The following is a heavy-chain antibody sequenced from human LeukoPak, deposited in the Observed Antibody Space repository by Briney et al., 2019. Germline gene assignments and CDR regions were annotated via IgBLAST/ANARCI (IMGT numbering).Heavy chain of an antibody. Sequence: PGGSLRLSCTVSGFIFDDYGMSLVRQAPGKELGLVSGINWNCGTTTYADSVKARFTISRENAKNSLYLQMNRLRAEDTALYYCAELGITMIGGVWGKGTTVTVSS. CDR3: AELGITMIGGV. CDR1: GFIFDDYG. V-gene: IGHV3-20*04. J-gene: IGHJ6*04. CDR2: INWNCGTT. D-gene: IGHD3-10*02.